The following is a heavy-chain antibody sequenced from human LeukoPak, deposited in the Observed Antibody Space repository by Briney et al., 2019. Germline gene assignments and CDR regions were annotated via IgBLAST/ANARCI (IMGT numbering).Heavy chain of an antibody. Sequence: SETLSLTCTVSGGSISNSYWTWIRQPPGKGLEWIGYIYNSGSTNYNPSLKSRITISLGTSKSQFSLKLRSVTAADTAIYYCARATTMILQYWGQGTLVTVSS. D-gene: IGHD3-22*01. CDR1: GGSISNSY. V-gene: IGHV4-59*01. CDR2: IYNSGST. J-gene: IGHJ4*02. CDR3: ARATTMILQY.